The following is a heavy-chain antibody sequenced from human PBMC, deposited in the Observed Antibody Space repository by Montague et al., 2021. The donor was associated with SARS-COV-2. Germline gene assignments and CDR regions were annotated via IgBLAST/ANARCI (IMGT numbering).Heavy chain of an antibody. Sequence: SLRLSCAASGFTFSSYEMNWVRQAPGKGLEWVSYISSSGSTIYYADSVKGRFTISRDNAKNSLYLQMNSLRAEDTAVYYCARGNVLITLIGAFRYGMDVWGQGTTVTVSS. CDR1: GFTFSSYE. D-gene: IGHD3-22*01. J-gene: IGHJ6*02. V-gene: IGHV3-48*03. CDR3: ARGNVLITLIGAFRYGMDV. CDR2: ISSSGSTI.